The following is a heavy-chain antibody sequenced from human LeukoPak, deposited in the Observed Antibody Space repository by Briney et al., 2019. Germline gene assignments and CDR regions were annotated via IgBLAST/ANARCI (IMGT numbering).Heavy chain of an antibody. CDR3: AKDMGSPLWFGELPDDY. CDR2: ISGDGGST. J-gene: IGHJ4*02. CDR1: GFTFDDYA. V-gene: IGHV3-43*02. D-gene: IGHD3-10*01. Sequence: GGSLRLSCAASGFTFDDYAMHWVHQAPGKGLEWVSLISGDGGSTYYADSVKGRFTISRDNSKNSLYLQMNSLRTEDTALYYCAKDMGSPLWFGELPDDYWGQGTLVTVSS.